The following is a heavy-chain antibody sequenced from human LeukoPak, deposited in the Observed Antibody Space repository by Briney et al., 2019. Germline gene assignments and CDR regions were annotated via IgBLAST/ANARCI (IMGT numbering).Heavy chain of an antibody. CDR3: AKWKWLLTFLL. V-gene: IGHV3-23*01. D-gene: IGHD5-12*01. CDR1: GFTFSSYA. J-gene: IGHJ4*02. CDR2: ISGSGGST. Sequence: GGSLRLSCAASGFTFSSYAMSWVRQAPGEGLEWVSAISGSGGSTYYADSVKGRFTISRDNSKNTLYLQMNSLRAEDTAVYYCAKWKWLLTFLLWGQGTLVTVSS.